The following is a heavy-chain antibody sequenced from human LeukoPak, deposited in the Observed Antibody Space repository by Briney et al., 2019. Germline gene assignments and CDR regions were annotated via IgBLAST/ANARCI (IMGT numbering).Heavy chain of an antibody. CDR3: VIDSSSWYNYFDP. CDR1: GYTFTSYA. Sequence: ASVKVSCKASGYTFTSYAINWVRQATGQGLEWMGWMNPNSGNTGYAQKFQGRVTMTRNTSISTAYMELSSLRSEDTAVYYCVIDSSSWYNYFDPWGQGTLVTVSS. J-gene: IGHJ5*02. D-gene: IGHD6-13*01. V-gene: IGHV1-8*01. CDR2: MNPNSGNT.